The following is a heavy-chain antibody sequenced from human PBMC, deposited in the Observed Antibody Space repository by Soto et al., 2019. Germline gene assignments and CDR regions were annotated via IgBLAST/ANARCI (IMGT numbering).Heavy chain of an antibody. Sequence: PGGSLRLSCAASGFTFSSYTMTWVRQAPGQGLEWVSAISGSGGSTYYADSVKGRFTISRDNSKNTLDLQVNSLRAEDTAVYFCAKAWVHNYTEYYFDYWGQGTLFTVSS. CDR3: AKAWVHNYTEYYFDY. CDR1: GFTFSSYT. CDR2: ISGSGGST. D-gene: IGHD1-26*01. V-gene: IGHV3-23*01. J-gene: IGHJ4*02.